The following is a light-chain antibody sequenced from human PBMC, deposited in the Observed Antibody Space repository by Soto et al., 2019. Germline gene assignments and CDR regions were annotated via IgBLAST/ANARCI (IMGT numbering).Light chain of an antibody. Sequence: QSVLTQPASVSRSPGQSITISCTGTSSDVGDYNYVSWYQQHPGKAPKLMIYDVSNRPSGVSNRFSGSKSANTASLTISGLQAEDEADYYCSSYTTSNTLVFGGGTQLTVL. CDR2: DVS. V-gene: IGLV2-14*03. J-gene: IGLJ2*01. CDR3: SSYTTSNTLV. CDR1: SSDVGDYNY.